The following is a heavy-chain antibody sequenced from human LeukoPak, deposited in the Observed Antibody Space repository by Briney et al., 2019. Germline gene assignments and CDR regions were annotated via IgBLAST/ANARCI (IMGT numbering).Heavy chain of an antibody. CDR1: GFTFSSYS. Sequence: PGGSLRLSCAASGFTFSSYSMNWVRQAPGKGLGWVSSISSSSSYIYYADSVKGRFTISRDNAKNSLYLQMNSLRAEDTAVYYCAREDIVVVPAAMVGYYYYGMDVWGQGTTVTVSS. CDR2: ISSSSSYI. V-gene: IGHV3-21*01. D-gene: IGHD2-2*01. J-gene: IGHJ6*02. CDR3: AREDIVVVPAAMVGYYYYGMDV.